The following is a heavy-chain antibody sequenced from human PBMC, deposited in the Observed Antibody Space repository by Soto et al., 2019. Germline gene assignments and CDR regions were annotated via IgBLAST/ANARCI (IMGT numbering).Heavy chain of an antibody. J-gene: IGHJ4*02. CDR1: GFTVSSNY. D-gene: IGHD6-6*01. CDR2: ISYTGIT. Sequence: GLIQPGGSLRLSCAASGFTVSSNYMSWVRQAPGKGLEWATLISYTGITYYADSVKGRFSISRDVSRNTLYLPMDSLNPEDTAMYYCAKDPGSTPAIGDGFDYWGQGTLVTVSS. V-gene: IGHV3-53*01. CDR3: AKDPGSTPAIGDGFDY.